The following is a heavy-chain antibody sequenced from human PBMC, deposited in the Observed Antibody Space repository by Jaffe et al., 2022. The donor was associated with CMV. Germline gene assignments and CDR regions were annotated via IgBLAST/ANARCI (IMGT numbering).Heavy chain of an antibody. CDR1: GFTFSNYE. J-gene: IGHJ4*02. Sequence: EVQLVESGGGLVQPGGSLRLSCAASGFTFSNYEMNWVRQAPGKGLEWVSYISASGTTIFYADSVKGRFTISRDNAKNSLYLQVNSLRAEDTAVYYCARGYDRLDYWGQGTPVTVSS. D-gene: IGHD3-16*01. CDR3: ARGYDRLDY. V-gene: IGHV3-48*03. CDR2: ISASGTTI.